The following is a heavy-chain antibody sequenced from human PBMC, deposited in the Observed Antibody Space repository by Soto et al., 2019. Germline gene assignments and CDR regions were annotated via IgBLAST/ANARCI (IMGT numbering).Heavy chain of an antibody. CDR1: GDTFSSYA. Sequence: SVKVSRKASGDTFSSYAISWLRQTHGQGLEWMGGIIPIFGTANYAQKFQGRVTITADKSTSTAYMELSSLRSEDTAVYYGARWGTIVGLVYNYGMEVWGQGTTVTV. CDR2: IIPIFGTA. D-gene: IGHD3-3*01. J-gene: IGHJ6*02. V-gene: IGHV1-69*06. CDR3: ARWGTIVGLVYNYGMEV.